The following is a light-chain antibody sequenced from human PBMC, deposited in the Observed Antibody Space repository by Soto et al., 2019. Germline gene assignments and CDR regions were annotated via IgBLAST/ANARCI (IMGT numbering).Light chain of an antibody. V-gene: IGLV1-40*01. CDR3: QSYASSLSGVV. J-gene: IGLJ2*01. CDR2: GNT. Sequence: QSVLTQPPSVSGAPGQRVTISCTGSRSNIGAGYDVHWYQQLPGTAHKLLIYGNTNRPSGVPDRFSGSKSGTSASLAITGLQADDEADYYCQSYASSLSGVVFGGGTKVTVL. CDR1: RSNIGAGYD.